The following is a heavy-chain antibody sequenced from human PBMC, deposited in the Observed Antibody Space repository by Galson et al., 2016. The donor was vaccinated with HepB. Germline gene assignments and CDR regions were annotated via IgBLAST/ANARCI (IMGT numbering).Heavy chain of an antibody. J-gene: IGHJ4*02. D-gene: IGHD1-26*01. Sequence: SLRLSCAASGFTFSNYWIHWVRQAPGKGLVWVSRINPGGSTTGFADSVKGRFTTSRDNAKNTVYLYMNSLRAEDTGVYYCARDFDISGDYWGQGTLVTVSS. CDR1: GFTFSNYW. V-gene: IGHV3-74*01. CDR2: INPGGSTT. CDR3: ARDFDISGDY.